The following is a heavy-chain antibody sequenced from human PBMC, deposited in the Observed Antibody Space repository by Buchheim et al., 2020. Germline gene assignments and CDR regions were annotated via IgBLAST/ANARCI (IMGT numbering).Heavy chain of an antibody. Sequence: VHLVESGGGVVQPGRSLRLSCAASGFTFSSYWMSWVRQAPGKGLEWVANIKQDGSEKYYVDSVKGRFTISRDNAKNSLYLQMNSLRAEDTAVYYCARKAITMVRGYGMDVWGQGTT. D-gene: IGHD3-10*01. J-gene: IGHJ6*02. CDR3: ARKAITMVRGYGMDV. CDR2: IKQDGSEK. V-gene: IGHV3-7*01. CDR1: GFTFSSYW.